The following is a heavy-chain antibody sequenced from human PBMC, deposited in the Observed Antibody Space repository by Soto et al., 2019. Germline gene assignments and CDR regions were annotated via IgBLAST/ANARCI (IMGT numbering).Heavy chain of an antibody. CDR1: CVSISSGGYY. CDR3: ARATVLYGSGSYPKNYYYYGMDV. Sequence: TSGTLSLTCTFSCVSISSGGYYWSWIRQHPGKGLEWIVYIYYSGSTHYNPSLKSRVTISVDTSKNQFSLKLSSVTAADTAVYYCARATVLYGSGSYPKNYYYYGMDVWGQGTTVTVSS. J-gene: IGHJ6*02. D-gene: IGHD3-10*01. V-gene: IGHV4-31*03. CDR2: IYYSGST.